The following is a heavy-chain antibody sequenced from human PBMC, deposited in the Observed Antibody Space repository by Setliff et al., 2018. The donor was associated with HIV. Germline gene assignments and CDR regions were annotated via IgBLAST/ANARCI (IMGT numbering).Heavy chain of an antibody. D-gene: IGHD6-19*01. CDR3: ARLGSGWSDSYYYAMDI. Sequence: VASVKVSCKASGYTFTNYFMHWVRQAPGHGLEWMGWISPNFGHTNYAQNFLGRVTMTIDTSTSRAYMELRSLRSDDTAMYFCARLGSGWSDSYYYAMDIWGQGTTVTVSS. V-gene: IGHV1-18*04. J-gene: IGHJ6*02. CDR1: GYTFTNYF. CDR2: ISPNFGHT.